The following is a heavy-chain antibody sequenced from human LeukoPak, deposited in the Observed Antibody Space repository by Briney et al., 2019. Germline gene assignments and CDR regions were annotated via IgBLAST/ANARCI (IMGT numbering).Heavy chain of an antibody. CDR3: ARARECFFYSFDY. Sequence: ASVKVSCKASGYTFTGYYMHWVRQAPGQGLEWMGWINPNSGGTNYAQKFQGRVTMTRDTSISTAYMELSRLRSDDTAVYYCARARECFFYSFDYGGKETRVPVPS. CDR1: GYTFTGYY. D-gene: IGHD3-3*01. CDR2: INPNSGGT. V-gene: IGHV1-2*02. J-gene: IGHJ4*02.